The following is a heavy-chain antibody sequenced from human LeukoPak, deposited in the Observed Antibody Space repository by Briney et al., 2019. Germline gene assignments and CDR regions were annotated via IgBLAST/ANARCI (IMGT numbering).Heavy chain of an antibody. CDR1: GFTFSRNG. Sequence: PGGSLRLSCAASGFTFSRNGMQWVRQAPGKGLEWVTFIRYDGTKKYYADSVKGRFSISRDNSKNTLYLQMNSLRAEDTAVYYCAKDLRGCSSTSCYLYFHHWGQGTLVTVSS. CDR2: IRYDGTKK. V-gene: IGHV3-30*02. CDR3: AKDLRGCSSTSCYLYFHH. J-gene: IGHJ1*01. D-gene: IGHD2-2*01.